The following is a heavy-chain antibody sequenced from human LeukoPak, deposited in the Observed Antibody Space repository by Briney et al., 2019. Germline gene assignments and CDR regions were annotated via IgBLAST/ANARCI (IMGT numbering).Heavy chain of an antibody. Sequence: GGSLRLSCVASGFTFRSYGMSWVRQAPGKGLEWVANINEDGRDKYYVDSVKGRFSISRDNAKNSLYLQMNSLRAEDTAVYYCAIGGWLGYWGQGTLVTVSS. D-gene: IGHD6-19*01. J-gene: IGHJ4*02. CDR1: GFTFRSYG. CDR2: INEDGRDK. CDR3: AIGGWLGY. V-gene: IGHV3-7*01.